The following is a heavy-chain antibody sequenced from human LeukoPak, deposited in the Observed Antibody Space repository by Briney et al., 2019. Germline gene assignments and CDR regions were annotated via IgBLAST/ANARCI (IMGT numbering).Heavy chain of an antibody. V-gene: IGHV4-59*01. J-gene: IGHJ3*02. CDR1: GESISGFY. CDR3: ARDGDYGDYAFDI. Sequence: SETLSLTCTVSGESISGFYWTWIRQPPGKGLEWIGYIYYSGSTNYDPSLKSRVTISVDTSKSQFSLKLSSVTAADTAVYYCARDGDYGDYAFDIWGQGTMVTVSS. D-gene: IGHD4-17*01. CDR2: IYYSGST.